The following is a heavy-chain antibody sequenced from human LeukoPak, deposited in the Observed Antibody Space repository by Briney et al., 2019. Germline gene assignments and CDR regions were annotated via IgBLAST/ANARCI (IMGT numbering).Heavy chain of an antibody. V-gene: IGHV3-30*18. Sequence: PGGSLRLSCAASGFTFSSYGMHWVRQAPGKGLEWVAVISYDGSNKYYADSVKGRFTISRDNSKNTLYLQMNSLRAEDTAVYYCAKVGENCSSTSCPYVDYWGQGTLVAVCS. J-gene: IGHJ4*02. CDR3: AKVGENCSSTSCPYVDY. D-gene: IGHD2-2*01. CDR2: ISYDGSNK. CDR1: GFTFSSYG.